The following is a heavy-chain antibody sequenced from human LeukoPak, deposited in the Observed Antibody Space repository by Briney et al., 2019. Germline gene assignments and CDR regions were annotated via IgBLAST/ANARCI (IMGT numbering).Heavy chain of an antibody. J-gene: IGHJ5*02. CDR2: IYYSGST. V-gene: IGHV4-59*01. Sequence: PSETLSLTCTASGGTISSYYWSWIRQPPGKGLEWIGYIYYSGSTNYNPSLKSRVTISVDTSKNQFSLKLSAVTAADTAVYYCARTWRIAVAVVLFDPWGQGTLGTGSS. D-gene: IGHD6-19*01. CDR3: ARTWRIAVAVVLFDP. CDR1: GGTISSYY.